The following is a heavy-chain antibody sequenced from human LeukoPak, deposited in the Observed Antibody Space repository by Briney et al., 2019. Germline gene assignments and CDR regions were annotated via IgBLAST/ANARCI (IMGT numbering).Heavy chain of an antibody. J-gene: IGHJ6*04. Sequence: SGGSLRLSCAASGFTFSSYSMNWVRQAPGKGLEWVSSISASSASIYYGDSLNGRFTISRDNVKNLLYLQMNSLRAEDSGVYYCARDDLTHHGDVWGKGTTVTVSS. CDR3: ARDDLTHHGDV. V-gene: IGHV3-21*06. CDR1: GFTFSSYS. CDR2: ISASSASI. D-gene: IGHD3-3*01.